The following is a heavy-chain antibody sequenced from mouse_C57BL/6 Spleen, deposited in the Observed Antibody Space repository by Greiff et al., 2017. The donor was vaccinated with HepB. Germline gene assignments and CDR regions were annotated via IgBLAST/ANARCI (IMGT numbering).Heavy chain of an antibody. J-gene: IGHJ3*01. V-gene: IGHV5-17*01. Sequence: EVKLVESGGGLVKPGGSLKLSCAASGFTFSDYGMHWVRQAPEKGLEWVAYISSGSSTIYYADTVKGRFTISRDNAKNTLFLQMTSLRSEDAALYYCASTRAQATAWFAYWGQGTLVTVSA. CDR1: GFTFSDYG. CDR3: ASTRAQATAWFAY. CDR2: ISSGSSTI. D-gene: IGHD3-2*02.